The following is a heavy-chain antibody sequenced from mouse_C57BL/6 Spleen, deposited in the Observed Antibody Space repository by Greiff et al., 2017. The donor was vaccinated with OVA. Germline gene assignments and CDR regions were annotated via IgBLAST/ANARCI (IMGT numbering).Heavy chain of an antibody. CDR1: GFSLTSYG. V-gene: IGHV2-6*01. CDR3: ARNPRDYAMDY. CDR2: IWGVGST. D-gene: IGHD3-1*01. Sequence: VHLVESGPGLVAPSQSLSITCTVSGFSLTSYGVDWVRQSPGKGLEWLGVIWGVGSTNYNSALKSRLSISKDNSKSQVFLKMNSLQTDDTAMYYCARNPRDYAMDYWGQGTSVTVSS. J-gene: IGHJ4*01.